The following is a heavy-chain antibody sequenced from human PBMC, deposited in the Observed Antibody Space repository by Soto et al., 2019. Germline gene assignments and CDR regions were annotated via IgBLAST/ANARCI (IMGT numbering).Heavy chain of an antibody. CDR3: AHRPSGWYLFDY. V-gene: IGHV2-5*01. CDR1: GFSLSTSGLG. J-gene: IGHJ4*02. Sequence: QITLKESGPTLVRPTQTLTLTCTFSGFSLSTSGLGVGWIRQPPGKALEWVALIYWNDDKRHSPSPKARLTITKDTSKTQVVLTMSNMDREDTATYYCAHRPSGWYLFDYWGQGTLVTVSS. D-gene: IGHD6-19*01. CDR2: IYWNDDK.